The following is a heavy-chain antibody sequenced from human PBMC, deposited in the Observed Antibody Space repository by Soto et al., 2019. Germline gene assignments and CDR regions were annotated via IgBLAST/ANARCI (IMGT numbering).Heavy chain of an antibody. Sequence: QVQLVESGGGVVQPGRSLRLSCAASGFTFSSYGMHWVRQAPGKGLEWVAVISYDGSNKYYADSVKGRFTSSRDNSKNTLYLQIDSLAAEYTAVYYCAKAVTYGEGLYGMDVWGQVTTVTVSS. J-gene: IGHJ6*02. CDR2: ISYDGSNK. D-gene: IGHD3-10*01. CDR3: AKAVTYGEGLYGMDV. CDR1: GFTFSSYG. V-gene: IGHV3-30*18.